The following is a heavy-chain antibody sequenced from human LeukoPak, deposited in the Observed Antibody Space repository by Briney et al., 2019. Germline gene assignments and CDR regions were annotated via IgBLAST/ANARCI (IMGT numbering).Heavy chain of an antibody. CDR3: ARRFLDFWSGYLFDY. CDR1: GFTFSNAW. CDR2: INHSGST. D-gene: IGHD3-3*01. Sequence: GSLRLSCAASGFTFSNAWMSWIRQPPGKGLEWIGEINHSGSTNYNPSLKSRVTISVDTSKNQFSLKLSSVTAADTAVYYCARRFLDFWSGYLFDYWGQGTLVTVSS. J-gene: IGHJ4*02. V-gene: IGHV4-34*01.